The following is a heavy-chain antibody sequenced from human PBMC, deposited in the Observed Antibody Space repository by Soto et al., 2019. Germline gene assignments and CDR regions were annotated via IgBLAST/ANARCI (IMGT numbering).Heavy chain of an antibody. Sequence: SETLSLTCTVSGGSISSYYWSWIRQPPGKGLEWIGYIYYSGSTNYNPSLKSRVTKSVDTSKNQFSLKLSSVTAADTAVYYCARVYPYGLDYFDYWGQGTLVTVSS. J-gene: IGHJ4*02. CDR1: GGSISSYY. V-gene: IGHV4-59*08. CDR2: IYYSGST. CDR3: ARVYPYGLDYFDY. D-gene: IGHD2-2*02.